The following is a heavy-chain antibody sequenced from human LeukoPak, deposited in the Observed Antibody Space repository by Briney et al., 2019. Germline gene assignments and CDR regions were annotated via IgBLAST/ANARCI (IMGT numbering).Heavy chain of an antibody. J-gene: IGHJ5*02. CDR3: ARGGSYWRLYNWFDP. CDR2: ISRGDSTI. CDR1: GFIFSSYE. D-gene: IGHD1-26*01. Sequence: PGGSLRLSCAASGFIFSSYEMNWVRQAPGKGLEWVSYISRGDSTIYCADSVKGRFIISRDNAMNSLYLQMNSLRAEDTAVYYCARGGSYWRLYNWFDPWGQGTLVTVSS. V-gene: IGHV3-48*03.